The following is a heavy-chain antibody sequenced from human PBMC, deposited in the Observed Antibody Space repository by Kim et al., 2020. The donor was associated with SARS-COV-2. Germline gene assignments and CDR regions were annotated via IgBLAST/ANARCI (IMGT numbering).Heavy chain of an antibody. D-gene: IGHD3-10*01. J-gene: IGHJ6*02. CDR3: VRGIIYFGERSVMDV. V-gene: IGHV1-2*06. CDR1: GYTFTAYY. CDR2: INPNSGGT. Sequence: ASVKVSCKASGYTFTAYYMHWVRQAPGQGLEWMGRINPNSGGTNYAQRFQGRVTMTRDTPISTAYMELTRLRSDDTAVYYCVRGIIYFGERSVMDVWGQG.